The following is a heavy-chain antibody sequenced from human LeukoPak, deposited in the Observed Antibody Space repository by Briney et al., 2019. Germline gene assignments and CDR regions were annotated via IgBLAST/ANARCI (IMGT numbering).Heavy chain of an antibody. V-gene: IGHV4-38-2*02. CDR2: IYHSGST. CDR3: ARVIGWWSYFDY. J-gene: IGHJ4*02. Sequence: SETLSLTCTVSGYSISSGYYWGWIRQPPGKGLEWIGSIYHSGSTYYNPSLKSRVTISVDTSKNQLSLKLSSVTAADTAVYYCARVIGWWSYFDYWGQGTLVTVSS. D-gene: IGHD2-8*02. CDR1: GYSISSGYY.